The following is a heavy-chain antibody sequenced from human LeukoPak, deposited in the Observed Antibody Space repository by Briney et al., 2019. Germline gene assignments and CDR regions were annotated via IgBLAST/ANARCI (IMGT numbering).Heavy chain of an antibody. J-gene: IGHJ6*02. D-gene: IGHD3-10*01. CDR2: ISSSSSYI. Sequence: GGSLRLSCAASGFTFSSYSMNWVRQAPGKGLEWVSSISSSSSYIYYADSVKGRFTISRDDAKNSLYLQMNSLRAEDTAVYYCARIGTWFGEWGMDVWGQGTTVTVSS. CDR1: GFTFSSYS. CDR3: ARIGTWFGEWGMDV. V-gene: IGHV3-21*01.